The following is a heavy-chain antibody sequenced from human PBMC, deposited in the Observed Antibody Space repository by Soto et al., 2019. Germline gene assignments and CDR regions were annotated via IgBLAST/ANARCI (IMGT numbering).Heavy chain of an antibody. CDR2: IYYSGST. V-gene: IGHV4-31*01. Sequence: QVQLQESGPGLVKPSQTLSLTCTVSGGSISSGGYYWSWIRQHPGKGLEWIGYIYYSGSTYYNPSLERLLTISVDTSKNQFSLKLTSVSAANTAVDYHARTPRYWGQGTLDTVSS. CDR1: GGSISSGGYY. J-gene: IGHJ4*02. CDR3: ARTPRY.